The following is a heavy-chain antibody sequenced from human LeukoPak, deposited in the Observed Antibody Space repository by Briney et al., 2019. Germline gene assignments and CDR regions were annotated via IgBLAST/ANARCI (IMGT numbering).Heavy chain of an antibody. CDR2: INAGNGNT. J-gene: IGHJ3*02. V-gene: IGHV1-3*01. CDR1: GYTFTSYA. D-gene: IGHD6-19*01. CDR3: ASPVAGRIDDAFDI. Sequence: ASVKVSCKGSGYTFTSYAMHWVRQAPGQSLEWMGWINAGNGNTKYSQKFQGRVTITRDTSASTAYMELSSLRSEDTAVYYCASPVAGRIDDAFDIWGQGTMVTVSS.